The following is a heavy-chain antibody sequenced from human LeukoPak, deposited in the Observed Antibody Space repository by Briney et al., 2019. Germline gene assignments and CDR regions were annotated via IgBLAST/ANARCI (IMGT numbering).Heavy chain of an antibody. Sequence: ASVKVSCKASGYTFTGYYMHWVRQAPGQGLEWMGWINPNSGGTNYAQKFQGRVTMTRDTSISTAYMELSRLRSDDTAVYYCASGLAAAGTRNWFDPWGQGTLVTVSS. V-gene: IGHV1-2*02. CDR2: INPNSGGT. J-gene: IGHJ5*02. D-gene: IGHD6-13*01. CDR3: ASGLAAAGTRNWFDP. CDR1: GYTFTGYY.